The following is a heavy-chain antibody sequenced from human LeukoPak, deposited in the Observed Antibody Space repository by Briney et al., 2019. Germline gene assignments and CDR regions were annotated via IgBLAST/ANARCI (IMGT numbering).Heavy chain of an antibody. CDR2: IYSSGST. CDR1: GGSISSYY. CDR3: ARSKAYYDSSGYANDC. V-gene: IGHV4-4*07. J-gene: IGHJ4*02. Sequence: PSETLSLTCTVSGGSISSYYWSWIRQPARKGLEWIGRIYSSGSTNYDPSLKSRVTMSVDTSKNQFSLKLSSVTAADTAVYYCARSKAYYDSSGYANDCWGQGTLVTVSS. D-gene: IGHD3-22*01.